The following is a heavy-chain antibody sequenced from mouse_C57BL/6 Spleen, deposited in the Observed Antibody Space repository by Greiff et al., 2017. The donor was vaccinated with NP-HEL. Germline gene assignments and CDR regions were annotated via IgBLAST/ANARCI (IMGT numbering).Heavy chain of an antibody. Sequence: EVQLQESGPGLVKPSQSLSLTCSVTGYSITSGYYWNWLRQFPGNKLEWMGYISYDGSNNYNPSLKNRISITRDTSKNQFFLKLNSVTTEDTATYYCAREDYYFDYWGQGTTLTVSS. V-gene: IGHV3-6*01. CDR1: GYSITSGYY. J-gene: IGHJ2*01. CDR3: AREDYYFDY. CDR2: ISYDGSN.